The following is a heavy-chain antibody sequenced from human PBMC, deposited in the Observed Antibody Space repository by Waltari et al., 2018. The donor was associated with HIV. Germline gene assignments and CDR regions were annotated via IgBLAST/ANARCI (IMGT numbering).Heavy chain of an antibody. CDR3: ARTGVAAAGTRWFDP. D-gene: IGHD6-13*01. CDR2: ISSSSSYI. J-gene: IGHJ5*02. V-gene: IGHV3-21*01. Sequence: EVQLVESGGGLVKPGGSLRLSCAASGFTFSSYSMNGVRQAPGKGLEWVSSISSSSSYIYYADSVKGRFTISRDNAKNSLYLQMNSLRAEDTAVYYCARTGVAAAGTRWFDPWGQGTLVTVSS. CDR1: GFTFSSYS.